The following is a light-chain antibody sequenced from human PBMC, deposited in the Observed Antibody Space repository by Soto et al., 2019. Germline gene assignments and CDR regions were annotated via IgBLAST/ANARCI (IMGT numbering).Light chain of an antibody. CDR2: AAS. CDR1: QSISTF. Sequence: DIQMTQSPSSLSASVGDRVSVTCRASQSISTFLNWYQQRPGEAPKLLIYAASSLQSGVPSRFSGSGSGADFTLTIGSLQTEDFATYYCQQSYTTPRTFGQGTKVDIX. CDR3: QQSYTTPRT. V-gene: IGKV1-39*01. J-gene: IGKJ1*01.